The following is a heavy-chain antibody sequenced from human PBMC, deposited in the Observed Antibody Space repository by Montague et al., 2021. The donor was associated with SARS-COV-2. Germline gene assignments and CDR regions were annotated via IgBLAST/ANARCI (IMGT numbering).Heavy chain of an antibody. CDR3: ARAQVTMFGGLITLPAAGAVDV. D-gene: IGHD3-10*01. J-gene: IGHJ3*01. V-gene: IGHV4-34*01. Sequence: SETLSLTCAVYGGSFTGYYWTWIRQPPGKGLEWIGEINHSGSSNYNPSLESRVTMSVDTSKNQFSLRLNSVSAADTAVYYCARAQVTMFGGLITLPAAGAVDVWGQGTTVTVSS. CDR2: INHSGSS. CDR1: GGSFTGYY.